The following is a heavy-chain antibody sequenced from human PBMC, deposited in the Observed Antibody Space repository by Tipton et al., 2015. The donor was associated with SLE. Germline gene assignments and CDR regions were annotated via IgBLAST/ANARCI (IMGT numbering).Heavy chain of an antibody. CDR3: ARGVLRPFYY. D-gene: IGHD1-1*01. Sequence: TLSLTCAVYGGSFKGFSWIWIRQPPGKGLEWIGYISDGGDTNQNPSLKSRVTMSVDTAKNQFSLKLSSVTAADTAVYYCARGVLRPFYYWGQGTLVTVSS. J-gene: IGHJ4*02. V-gene: IGHV4-34*11. CDR2: ISDGGDT. CDR1: GGSFKGFS.